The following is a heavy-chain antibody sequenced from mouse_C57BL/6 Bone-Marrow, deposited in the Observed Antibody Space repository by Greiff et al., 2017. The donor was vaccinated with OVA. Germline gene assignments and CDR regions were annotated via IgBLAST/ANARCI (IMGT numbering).Heavy chain of an antibody. CDR2: IYPRSGNT. V-gene: IGHV1-81*01. J-gene: IGHJ4*01. Sequence: VKVVESGAELARPGASVKLSCKASGYTFTSYGISWVKQSTGQGLEWIGEIYPRSGNTYYNEKFKGKATLTADKSSSTAYMELRSLTSEDSAVYFCARPPLYSNRWDYWGQGTSVTVSS. D-gene: IGHD2-5*01. CDR3: ARPPLYSNRWDY. CDR1: GYTFTSYG.